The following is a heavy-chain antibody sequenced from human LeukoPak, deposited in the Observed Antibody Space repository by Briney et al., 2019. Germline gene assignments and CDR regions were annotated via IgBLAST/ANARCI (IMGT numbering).Heavy chain of an antibody. D-gene: IGHD3-22*01. Sequence: GGSLRLSCAVSGFTFSTYAMSWVRQAPGKGLEWVSSISGSGGNTYHADSVKGRFTISRDNSNNTLYLQMNSLRAEDTAVYYCAKDNRGGYYYDSSGPLRYGMDVWGQGTTVTVSS. V-gene: IGHV3-23*01. CDR2: ISGSGGNT. CDR3: AKDNRGGYYYDSSGPLRYGMDV. J-gene: IGHJ6*02. CDR1: GFTFSTYA.